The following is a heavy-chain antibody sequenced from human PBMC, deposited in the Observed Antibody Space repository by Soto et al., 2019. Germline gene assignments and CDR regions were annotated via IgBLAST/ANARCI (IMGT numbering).Heavy chain of an antibody. CDR2: INPNSGGT. J-gene: IGHJ4*02. Sequence: QVQLVQSGAEVKKSGASVKVSCKASGYTFTGYYMHWVRQAPGQGLGWMGWINPNSGGTNYAQKFKGWVTMTRDTSISTAYMELSRLRSDDTAVYYCARGPAAIQSFDYWGQGTLVTVSS. CDR3: ARGPAAIQSFDY. V-gene: IGHV1-2*04. D-gene: IGHD2-2*01. CDR1: GYTFTGYY.